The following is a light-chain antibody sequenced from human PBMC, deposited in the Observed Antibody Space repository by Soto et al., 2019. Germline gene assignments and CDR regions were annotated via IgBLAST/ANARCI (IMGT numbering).Light chain of an antibody. CDR3: RSYDSSLTDYV. J-gene: IGLJ1*01. CDR2: VNT. V-gene: IGLV1-40*01. CDR1: SSNIGAGYD. Sequence: QTVVTQPPSVSGAPGQRVTISCTGGSSNIGAGYDVQWYQHIPGTAPKLLIYVNTNRPSGVPDRFSASKSGTSASLAITGLQAEDEADYYCRSYDSSLTDYVFGTGTKLTVL.